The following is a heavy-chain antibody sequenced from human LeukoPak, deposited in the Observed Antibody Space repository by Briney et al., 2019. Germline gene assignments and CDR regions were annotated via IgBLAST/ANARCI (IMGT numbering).Heavy chain of an antibody. CDR1: GYTFTSYY. J-gene: IGHJ4*02. Sequence: ASVKVSCKASGYTFTSYYMHWVRQAPGQGLEWMGIINPSGGSTSYAQKFQDRLTMTRDTSTSTVYMELSRLRSDDTAVYYCARANYDYVWGSYPYDYWGQGTLVTVSS. CDR3: ARANYDYVWGSYPYDY. CDR2: INPSGGST. D-gene: IGHD3-16*02. V-gene: IGHV1-46*01.